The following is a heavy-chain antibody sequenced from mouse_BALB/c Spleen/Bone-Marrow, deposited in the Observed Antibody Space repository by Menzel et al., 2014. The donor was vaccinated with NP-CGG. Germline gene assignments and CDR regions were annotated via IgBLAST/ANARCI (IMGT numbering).Heavy chain of an antibody. J-gene: IGHJ4*01. Sequence: LQQSGAELVKPGASVKMSCKASGYTFTSYNMHWVKQTPGQGLEWTGAIYPGNGDTSYNQKFKGKATLTADKSSSTAYMLLSSLTSEDSAVYYCARNYYGYYYALDYWGQGTSVTVSS. D-gene: IGHD1-1*01. V-gene: IGHV1-12*01. CDR3: ARNYYGYYYALDY. CDR1: GYTFTSYN. CDR2: IYPGNGDT.